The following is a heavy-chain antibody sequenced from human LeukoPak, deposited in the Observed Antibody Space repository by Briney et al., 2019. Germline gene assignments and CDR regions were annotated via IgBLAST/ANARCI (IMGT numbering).Heavy chain of an antibody. CDR3: ARDDYNWNVDAFHI. D-gene: IGHD1-20*01. Sequence: GGSLRLSCAASGFSFSDYSLNWVRQAPGKGLEWVSSISKGSGYIYYTDSVKGRFTISRDNAKNSLFLQMNSLRAEDTAVYYCARDDYNWNVDAFHIWGQGTMVTVSS. CDR1: GFSFSDYS. V-gene: IGHV3-21*01. CDR2: ISKGSGYI. J-gene: IGHJ3*02.